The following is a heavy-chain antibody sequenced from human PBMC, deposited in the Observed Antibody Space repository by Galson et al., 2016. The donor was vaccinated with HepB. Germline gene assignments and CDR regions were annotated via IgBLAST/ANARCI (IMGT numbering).Heavy chain of an antibody. CDR2: MHHNGNT. CDR3: AREHWGHPIPDL. J-gene: IGHJ5*02. CDR1: GYSISSGFN. D-gene: IGHD7-27*01. V-gene: IGHV4-38-2*02. Sequence: SETLSLTCTVSGYSISSGFNWGWIRAAPGKGLEWIGSMHHNGNTFCNPSVRSRVTISIDMSKNQFSLNLTSVTAADTAIYYCAREHWGHPIPDLWGQGTLVTVSS.